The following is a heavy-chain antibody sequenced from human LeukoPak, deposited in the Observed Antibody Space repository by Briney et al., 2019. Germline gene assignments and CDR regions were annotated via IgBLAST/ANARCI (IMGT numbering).Heavy chain of an antibody. CDR1: GFSFSNYD. Sequence: PGGSLRLSCAASGFSFSNYDMSWVRQAPGKGLDWILSISDSGSRTYYADSVKGRFTISRDNSKNTLDLQMNSLRPEDTAVYYCAELRGTGGIYYYYMDVWGKGTTVTVSS. CDR3: AELRGTGGIYYYYMDV. V-gene: IGHV3-23*01. D-gene: IGHD3-16*01. CDR2: ISDSGSRT. J-gene: IGHJ6*03.